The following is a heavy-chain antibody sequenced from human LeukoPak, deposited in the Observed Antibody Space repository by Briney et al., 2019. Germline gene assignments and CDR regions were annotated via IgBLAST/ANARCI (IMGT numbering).Heavy chain of an antibody. V-gene: IGHV3-23*01. CDR3: AKDRADNGDRVRFDP. CDR2: ISGGGGRT. CDR1: GFSLSTYA. J-gene: IGHJ5*02. Sequence: GGSLRLSCAASGFSLSTYAMSWVRQAPGKGPEWVSAISGGGGRTYYADSVKGRFTISRDNSKNTLYLQMDSLRAEDTAVYYCAKDRADNGDRVRFDPWGQGTLVTVSS. D-gene: IGHD4-17*01.